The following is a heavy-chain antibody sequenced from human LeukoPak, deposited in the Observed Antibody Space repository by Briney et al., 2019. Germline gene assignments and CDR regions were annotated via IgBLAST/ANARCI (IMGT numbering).Heavy chain of an antibody. D-gene: IGHD3-10*01. CDR3: TTDLKVRGVIIAN. V-gene: IGHV3-15*01. J-gene: IGHJ4*02. CDR2: IKSKTDGGTT. CDR1: GFTFSNAW. Sequence: GGSLRLSCAASGFTFSNAWMSWVRQAPGKGLEWVGRIKSKTDGGTTDYAAPVKGRFTISRDDSKNTLYLQMNSLKTEDTAVYYYTTDLKVRGVIIANWGQGTLVTVSS.